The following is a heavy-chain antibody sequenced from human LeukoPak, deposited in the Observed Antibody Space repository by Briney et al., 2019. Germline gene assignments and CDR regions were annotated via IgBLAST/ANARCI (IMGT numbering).Heavy chain of an antibody. CDR1: GGSFSGYYW. CDR2: INSDGSST. J-gene: IGHJ4*02. CDR3: ARRVVVPAAPYYFDY. D-gene: IGHD2-2*01. Sequence: ETLSLTCAVYGGSFSGYYWMHWVRQAPGKGLVWVSRINSDGSSTSYADSVKGRFTISRDNAKNTLYLQMNSLRAEDTAVYYCARRVVVPAAPYYFDYWGQGTLVTVSS. V-gene: IGHV3-74*01.